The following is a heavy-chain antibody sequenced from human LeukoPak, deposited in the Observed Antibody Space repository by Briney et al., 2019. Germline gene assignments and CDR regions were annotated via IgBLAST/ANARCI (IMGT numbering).Heavy chain of an antibody. D-gene: IGHD2-15*01. CDR3: ARDGRGYCSGGSCYANNWFDP. CDR2: ICQGGDT. V-gene: IGHV4-38-2*02. Sequence: SETLSLTSVDSGYSISSGYCWGWIRQPPGKGLEWIGTICQGGDTFYNPSLKSRVTISVDTSKNKFSLIVTSVTAADTAVYFCARDGRGYCSGGSCYANNWFDPWGQGTLVTVSS. CDR1: GYSISSGYC. J-gene: IGHJ5*02.